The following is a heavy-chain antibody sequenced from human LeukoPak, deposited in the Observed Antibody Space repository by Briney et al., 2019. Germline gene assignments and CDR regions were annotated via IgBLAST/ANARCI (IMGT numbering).Heavy chain of an antibody. D-gene: IGHD4-17*01. CDR3: ARGRARRAPLYGGMDV. CDR1: GYTSTGYY. J-gene: IGHJ6*02. Sequence: GASVKVSCKASGYTSTGYYMHWVRQAPGQGLEWMGWMNPNSGNTGYAQKFQGRVTMTRNTSISTAYMELSSLRSEDTAVYYCARGRARRAPLYGGMDVWGQGTTVTVSS. CDR2: MNPNSGNT. V-gene: IGHV1-8*02.